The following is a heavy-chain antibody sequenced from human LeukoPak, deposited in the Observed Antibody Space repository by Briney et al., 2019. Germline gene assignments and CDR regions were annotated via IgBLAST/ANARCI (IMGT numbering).Heavy chain of an antibody. CDR2: IYYSGST. CDR3: ARITVTLNWFDP. V-gene: IGHV4-61*01. J-gene: IGHJ5*02. CDR1: GGSFGSGSYY. D-gene: IGHD4-17*01. Sequence: PSETLSLTCTVSGGSFGSGSYYWSWIRQPPGKGLEWIGYIYYSGSTNYNPSLKSRVTISVDTSKNQFSLKLSSVTAADTAVYYCARITVTLNWFDPWGQGTLVTVSS.